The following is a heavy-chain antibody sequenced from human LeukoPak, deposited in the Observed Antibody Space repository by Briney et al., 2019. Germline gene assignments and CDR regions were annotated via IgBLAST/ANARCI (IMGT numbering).Heavy chain of an antibody. CDR2: ISGSGGST. CDR1: GFTFSSYA. D-gene: IGHD6-19*01. Sequence: PGGSLRLSCAASGFTFSSYAMSWVRQAPGKGLEWVSAISGSGGSTYYADSVKGRFTISRDNSKNTLYLQMNSLRAEDTAVYYCAKLPGSSGWYPYFDYWGQGTLVTVSS. J-gene: IGHJ4*02. V-gene: IGHV3-23*01. CDR3: AKLPGSSGWYPYFDY.